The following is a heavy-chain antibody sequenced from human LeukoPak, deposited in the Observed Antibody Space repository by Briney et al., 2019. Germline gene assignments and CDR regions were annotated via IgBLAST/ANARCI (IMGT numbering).Heavy chain of an antibody. CDR3: ARDDTAMVLYYYYYYMDV. D-gene: IGHD5-18*01. J-gene: IGHJ6*03. V-gene: IGHV3-21*01. Sequence: PGGSLRLSCAASGFTFSSYSMNWVRQAPGKGLEWVSSISSSSSYIYYADSVKGRFTISRDNAKNSLYLQMNSLRAEDTAVYYCARDDTAMVLYYYYYYMDVWGKGTTVTISS. CDR1: GFTFSSYS. CDR2: ISSSSSYI.